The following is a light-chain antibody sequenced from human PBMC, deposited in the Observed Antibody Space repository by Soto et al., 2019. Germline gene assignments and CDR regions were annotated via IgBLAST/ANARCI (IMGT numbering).Light chain of an antibody. Sequence: IEMTQYPSTVSASVGARVTITCRASQRVYNWLAWYQQKPGKAPKLLISSVSTLESGVPSRFSGSGSGTEFTLAISSLQPEDLGTYYCQQCNSYLSFGPGTKVEI. CDR1: QRVYNW. J-gene: IGKJ3*01. V-gene: IGKV1-5*01. CDR2: SVS. CDR3: QQCNSYLS.